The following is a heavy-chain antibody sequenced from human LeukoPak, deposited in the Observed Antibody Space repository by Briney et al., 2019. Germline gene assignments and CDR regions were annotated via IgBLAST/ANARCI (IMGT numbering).Heavy chain of an antibody. V-gene: IGHV4-39*01. J-gene: IGHJ4*02. Sequence: SETLSLTCAVYGGSFSGYYWGWIRQPPGKGLEWIGSIYYRGRTYYNPSLKIRVTISADTSKNQFSLNLNSVTASDTAVYYCARQKILDDNYDSSGYYVDQWGQGSLVTVSS. D-gene: IGHD3-22*01. CDR3: ARQKILDDNYDSSGYYVDQ. CDR2: IYYRGRT. CDR1: GGSFSGYY.